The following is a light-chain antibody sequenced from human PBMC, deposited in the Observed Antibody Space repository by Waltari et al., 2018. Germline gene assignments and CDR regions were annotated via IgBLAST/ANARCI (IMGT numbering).Light chain of an antibody. Sequence: SYELTQPPSMSVSPGQAARITCSGDALPKKYAYWYQQKSGQVPVLVIYEDSLRPSGIPERFSGSSSGTVATLSISGAQVEDEADYYCFSTDTSGSHWVFGGGTKLTVL. CDR3: FSTDTSGSHWV. CDR2: EDS. V-gene: IGLV3-10*01. J-gene: IGLJ3*02. CDR1: ALPKKY.